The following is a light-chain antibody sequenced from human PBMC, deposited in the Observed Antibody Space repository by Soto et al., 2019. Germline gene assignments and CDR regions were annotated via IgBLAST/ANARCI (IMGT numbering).Light chain of an antibody. Sequence: EIEMTRSPFSVSVSPGERATLSCRASQTVLSYLAWYQQKPGQAPKLLIYAASTLPSGVPSRFSGSGSGTDFTLTISSLQTEDFAIYYCQQANRFPRTFGGGTKVDIK. CDR2: AAS. CDR1: QTVLSY. CDR3: QQANRFPRT. J-gene: IGKJ4*01. V-gene: IGKV1-12*01.